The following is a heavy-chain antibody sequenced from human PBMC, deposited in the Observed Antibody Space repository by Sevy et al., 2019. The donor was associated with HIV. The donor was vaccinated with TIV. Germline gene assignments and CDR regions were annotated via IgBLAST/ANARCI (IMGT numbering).Heavy chain of an antibody. V-gene: IGHV3-30*04. CDR2: ISYEGSNE. Sequence: GGSLRLSCAASTFTFGHYAMHWVRQAPGKGLQWVAGISYEGSNEYYTDSVKGRFTISRDNSKNTLNLEMNNLRVEDTALYYCARDWGTPPTAILYYFDFWGQGIPVIVSS. CDR3: ARDWGTPPTAILYYFDF. CDR1: TFTFGHYA. D-gene: IGHD3-16*01. J-gene: IGHJ4*02.